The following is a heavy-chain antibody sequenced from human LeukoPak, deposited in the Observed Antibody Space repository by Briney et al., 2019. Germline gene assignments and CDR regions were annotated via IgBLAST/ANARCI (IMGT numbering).Heavy chain of an antibody. CDR2: ISGSGGST. J-gene: IGHJ4*02. CDR1: GFTFSSYA. V-gene: IGHV3-23*01. D-gene: IGHD2-2*01. Sequence: GGSLRLSCAASGFTFSSYAMSWVRQAPGKGLEWVSAISGSGGSTYYADSVKGRFTISRDNSKNTLYLQMNSLRAEDTAVYYCAKGNPPVVSAAVYYFDYWGQGTLVTVSS. CDR3: AKGNPPVVSAAVYYFDY.